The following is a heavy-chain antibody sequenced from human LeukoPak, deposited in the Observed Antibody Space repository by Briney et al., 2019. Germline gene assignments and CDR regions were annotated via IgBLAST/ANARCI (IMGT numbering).Heavy chain of an antibody. J-gene: IGHJ4*02. D-gene: IGHD2-15*01. CDR3: ARETGYCSGGRCYFIY. V-gene: IGHV1-2*02. Sequence: GASVKVSFKVSGYTLTELSIHWLRQAPGQGLEWMGWINPNSGGTSSAQKFQGRVTMTRDTSVSTAYMELSRLRPDDTALYYCARETGYCSGGRCYFIYWGQGTLVTVSS. CDR2: INPNSGGT. CDR1: GYTLTELS.